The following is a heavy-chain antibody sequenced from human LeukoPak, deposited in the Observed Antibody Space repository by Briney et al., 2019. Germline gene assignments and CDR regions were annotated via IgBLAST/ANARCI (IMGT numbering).Heavy chain of an antibody. D-gene: IGHD6-6*01. CDR2: IYYSGST. CDR1: GGSISSGDYY. J-gene: IGHJ4*02. CDR3: ARGTWSSSIDY. V-gene: IGHV4-30-4*01. Sequence: SETLSLTCTVSGGSISSGDYYWSWIRQPPGKGLEYIGYIYYSGSTYHNPSLKSRITISVDTSKNQFSLKLSSVTAADTAVYYCARGTWSSSIDYWGQGTLVTVSS.